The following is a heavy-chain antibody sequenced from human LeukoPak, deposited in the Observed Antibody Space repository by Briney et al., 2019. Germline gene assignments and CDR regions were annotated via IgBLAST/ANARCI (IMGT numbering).Heavy chain of an antibody. V-gene: IGHV4-61*02. J-gene: IGHJ6*03. CDR3: AWSYSSTSVLSYYYYYMDV. Sequence: PSQTLSLTCTVSGDSISSGTYYWTWIRQPAGKGLEWIGRIYPSGNTNYNPSLKSRVTISVDTSKNQFSLNLSSVTAADTAVYYCAWSYSSTSVLSYYYYYMDVWGNGTTVTVSS. D-gene: IGHD6-13*01. CDR1: GDSISSGTYY. CDR2: IYPSGNT.